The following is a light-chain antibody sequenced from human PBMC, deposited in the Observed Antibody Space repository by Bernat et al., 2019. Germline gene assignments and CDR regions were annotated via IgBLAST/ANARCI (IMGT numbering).Light chain of an antibody. CDR3: QQYRTFPWT. J-gene: IGKJ1*01. CDR2: GAF. CDR1: QGIDNY. V-gene: IGKV1-16*02. Sequence: DIQMTQSPSSLSASVGDSVTITCRASQGIDNYLAWFQQKPGEAPKSLIYGAFTLQSGVPSKFSGSGSGTDFTLTISSLQPEDFATYFCQQYRTFPWTFSQRTKVEIK.